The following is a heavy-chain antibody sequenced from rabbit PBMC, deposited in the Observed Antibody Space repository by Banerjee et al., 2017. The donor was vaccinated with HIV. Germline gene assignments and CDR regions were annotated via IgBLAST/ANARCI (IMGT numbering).Heavy chain of an antibody. D-gene: IGHD2-1*01. CDR3: AREESDGGGHLKL. CDR1: GFDLSTYYD. J-gene: IGHJ4*01. V-gene: IGHV1S45*01. CDR2: IYTSSSGRT. Sequence: QEHLAESGGGLFQPGGSLTLTCTASGFDLSTYYDMCWVRQAPGKGLELIACIYTSSSGRTYYATWAKGRFTISKTSSTTVTLQMTSLTAADTATYFCAREESDGGGHLKLWGPGTLVTVS.